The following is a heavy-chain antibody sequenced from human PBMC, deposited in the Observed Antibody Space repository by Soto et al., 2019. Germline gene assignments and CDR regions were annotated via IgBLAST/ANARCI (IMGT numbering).Heavy chain of an antibody. CDR3: AGRTTTITTADY. J-gene: IGHJ4*02. CDR2: IYYSGTT. CDR1: GDSISSTSYY. V-gene: IGHV4-39*01. D-gene: IGHD4-4*01. Sequence: QLQLQESGPGLVKPSETLSLTCSVSGDSISSTSYYWAWIRQPPGKGLEWIASIYYSGTTYYNPSLKGRITISVDTSKNQFSLNLSSVTAADTAVYYCAGRTTTITTADYWGQGTLVTVSS.